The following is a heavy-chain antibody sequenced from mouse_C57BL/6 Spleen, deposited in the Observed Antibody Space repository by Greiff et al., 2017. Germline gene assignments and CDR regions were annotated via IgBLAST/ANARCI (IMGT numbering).Heavy chain of an antibody. CDR1: GYTFTSYW. Sequence: QVQLQQPGAELVRPGSSVKLSCKASGYTFTSYWMHWVKQRPIQGLEWIGNIDPSDSDTHYNQKFKDKATLTVDKSSSTAYMQLSSLTSEDSAVYYCARGGYSNYRWYFDVWGTGTTVTVSS. D-gene: IGHD2-5*01. V-gene: IGHV1-52*01. J-gene: IGHJ1*03. CDR3: ARGGYSNYRWYFDV. CDR2: IDPSDSDT.